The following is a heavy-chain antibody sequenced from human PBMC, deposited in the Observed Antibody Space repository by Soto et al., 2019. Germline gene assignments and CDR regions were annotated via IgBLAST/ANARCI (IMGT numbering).Heavy chain of an antibody. V-gene: IGHV1-69*01. CDR2: IIPIFGTA. J-gene: IGHJ6*02. CDR1: GGTFSSYA. Sequence: QVPLVQSGAEVKKPGSSVEVSCKASGGTFSSYAISWVRQAPGQGLEWMGGIIPIFGTANYAQKFQGRVTITADESTTTAYMELSSLRSEDTAVYYCASRAVLWFGELLRPYYYYGMDVWGQGTTVTVSS. CDR3: ASRAVLWFGELLRPYYYYGMDV. D-gene: IGHD3-10*01.